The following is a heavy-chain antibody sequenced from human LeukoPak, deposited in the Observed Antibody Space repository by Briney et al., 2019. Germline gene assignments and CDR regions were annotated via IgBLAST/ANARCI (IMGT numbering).Heavy chain of an antibody. Sequence: GASVKVSCKASGYTFTSYGISWVRQAPGQGLEWMGWISAYSGNTNYAQKLQGRVTMTTDTSTSTAYMELRSLRSDDTAVYYCARDFSGPPPNWFDPWGQGTLVTVSS. D-gene: IGHD2-15*01. CDR1: GYTFTSYG. CDR2: ISAYSGNT. CDR3: ARDFSGPPPNWFDP. J-gene: IGHJ5*02. V-gene: IGHV1-18*01.